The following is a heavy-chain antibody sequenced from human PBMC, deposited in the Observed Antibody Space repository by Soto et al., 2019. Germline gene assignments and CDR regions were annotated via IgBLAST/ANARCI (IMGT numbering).Heavy chain of an antibody. D-gene: IGHD6-13*01. Sequence: GWSLRLSCVTSGFTFSTYSMKLVRQAPGRGLEWVSSISSSSGHIYFEDSVKGRFTISRENAKNSMYLQMDSLRAEDTAVYYCARAGVAAFEQWGKGTLVTVSS. CDR2: ISSSSGHI. CDR1: GFTFSTYS. CDR3: ARAGVAAFEQ. V-gene: IGHV3-21*01. J-gene: IGHJ4*02.